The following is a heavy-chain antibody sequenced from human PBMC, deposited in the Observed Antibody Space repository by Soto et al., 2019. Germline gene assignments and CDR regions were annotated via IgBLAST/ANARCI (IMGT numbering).Heavy chain of an antibody. Sequence: PSETLSITCALSGGSVSSGGYSWSWIRQPPGKGLEWIGYIYHSGSTYYNPSLKSRVTISVDRSKNQFSLKLSSVTAADTAVYYCARTPDIWGQGTMVT. CDR2: IYHSGST. V-gene: IGHV4-30-2*01. CDR1: GGSVSSGGYS. J-gene: IGHJ3*02. CDR3: ARTPDI.